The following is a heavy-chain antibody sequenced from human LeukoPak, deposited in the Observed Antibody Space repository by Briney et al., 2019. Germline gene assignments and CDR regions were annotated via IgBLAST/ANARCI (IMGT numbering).Heavy chain of an antibody. Sequence: PGGSLRLSCAASGFIFSNYAMHWVRQAPGKGLEWVAFIRYDGSNKYYADSVKGRFTISRDNSKNTLYLQMNSLRAEDTAVYYCAKDTVRGDTIWGQGTLVTVSS. J-gene: IGHJ4*02. D-gene: IGHD3-10*01. CDR3: AKDTVRGDTI. CDR1: GFIFSNYA. V-gene: IGHV3-30*02. CDR2: IRYDGSNK.